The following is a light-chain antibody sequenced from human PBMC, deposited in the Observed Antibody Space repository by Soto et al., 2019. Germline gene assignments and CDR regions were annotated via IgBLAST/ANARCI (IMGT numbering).Light chain of an antibody. Sequence: QSLLIQPASVSGSPGQSSTISRTGTSTDVGSYNYVSWYQQHPGKAPKLMIYEVSNRPSGASNRFSGSKSGNTASLTISGLQAEDEGDYYCSSYTTTNTDVFGSGTKVTVL. V-gene: IGLV2-14*01. CDR1: STDVGSYNY. J-gene: IGLJ1*01. CDR3: SSYTTTNTDV. CDR2: EVS.